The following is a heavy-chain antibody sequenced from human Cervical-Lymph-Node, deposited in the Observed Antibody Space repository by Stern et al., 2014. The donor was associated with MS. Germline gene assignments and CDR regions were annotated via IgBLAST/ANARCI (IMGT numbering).Heavy chain of an antibody. CDR3: ASERYTYYDDQRPPGGFDP. J-gene: IGHJ5*02. CDR2: VVVFNGDV. D-gene: IGHD5-18*01. Sequence: QLVQSGPEVKKPGTSVKVSCKDSGITFSHSAIQWLRQARGQRPEWIGWVVVFNGDVNYAPRFQERVTITRDMSTSTVYMELRSLKSEDTAIYYCASERYTYYDDQRPPGGFDPWGQGTLVTVSS. CDR1: GITFSHSA. V-gene: IGHV1-58*02.